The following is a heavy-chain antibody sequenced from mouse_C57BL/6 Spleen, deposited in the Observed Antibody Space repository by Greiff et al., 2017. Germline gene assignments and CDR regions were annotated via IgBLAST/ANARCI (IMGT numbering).Heavy chain of an antibody. D-gene: IGHD3-3*01. V-gene: IGHV5-4*03. Sequence: EVKVVESGGGLVKPGGSLKLSCAASGFTFSSYAMSWVRQTPEKRLEWVATISDGGSYTYDPDNVKGRVTISRDNAKNNLYLQMSHLKSEDTAMYYCGDSHGECWDYAMDYWGQGTSVTVSS. J-gene: IGHJ4*01. CDR3: GDSHGECWDYAMDY. CDR2: ISDGGSYT. CDR1: GFTFSSYA.